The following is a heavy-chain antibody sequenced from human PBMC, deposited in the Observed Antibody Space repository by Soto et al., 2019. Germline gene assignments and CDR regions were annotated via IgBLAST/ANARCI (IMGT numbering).Heavy chain of an antibody. J-gene: IGHJ4*02. CDR2: ISSNSSTI. Sequence: GGSLRLSCAASGFTFSSDSMNWVRQAPGKGLEWVSYISSNSSTIYYADSVKGRFTISRDNAKNSLYLQMNSLRAEDTAVYYCARDTAYMSGHLDYWGQGTLVTVSS. CDR3: ARDTAYMSGHLDY. CDR1: GFTFSSDS. D-gene: IGHD3-16*01. V-gene: IGHV3-48*01.